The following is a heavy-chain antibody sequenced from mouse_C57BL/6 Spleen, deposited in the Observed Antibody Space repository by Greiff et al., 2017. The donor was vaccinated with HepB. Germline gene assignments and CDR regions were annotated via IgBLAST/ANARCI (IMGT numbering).Heavy chain of an antibody. CDR1: GYAFSSSW. Sequence: QVQLKQSGPELVKPGASVKISCKASGYAFSSSWMNWVKQRPGKGLEWIGRIYPGDGDTNYNGKFKGKATLTADKSSSTAYMQLSSLTSEDSAVYFCARSGITTVVAMDYWGQGTSVTVSS. CDR2: IYPGDGDT. D-gene: IGHD1-1*01. V-gene: IGHV1-82*01. J-gene: IGHJ4*01. CDR3: ARSGITTVVAMDY.